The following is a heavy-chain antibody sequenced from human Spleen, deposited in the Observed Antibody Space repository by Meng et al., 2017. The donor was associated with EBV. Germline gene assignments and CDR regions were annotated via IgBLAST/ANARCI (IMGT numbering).Heavy chain of an antibody. CDR1: RAAVGRGSCD. CDR2: IYHCGST. J-gene: IGHJ4*02. CDR3: ARAGYSSGIDS. Sequence: LQEPRPRRVQPSDTLSPLCTVVRAAVGRGSCDWCWRRQPPGERLEWIVYIYHCGSTNYNPSVTSRVTITVDTSKNQFSMNLRSVPAADTAVYYCARAGYSSGIDSWGQGTLVTVSS. V-gene: IGHV4-61*01. D-gene: IGHD6-19*01.